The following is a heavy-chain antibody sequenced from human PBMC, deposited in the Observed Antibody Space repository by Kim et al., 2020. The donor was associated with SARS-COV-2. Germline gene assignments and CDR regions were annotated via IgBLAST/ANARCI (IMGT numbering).Heavy chain of an antibody. CDR2: ISWNGGSI. J-gene: IGHJ6*02. V-gene: IGHV3-9*01. CDR1: GFTFDDYA. Sequence: GGSLRLSCAASGFTFDDYAMHWVRQAPGKGLEWVAGISWNGGSIGYADSVKGRFTISRDNAKNSLYLQMNSLRAEDTALYYCAKDAGYYDIVTVYCDPLWGRHGYDDGDVGGQENTVPLP. D-gene: IGHD3-9*01. CDR3: AKDAGYYDIVTVYCDPLWGRHGYDDGDV.